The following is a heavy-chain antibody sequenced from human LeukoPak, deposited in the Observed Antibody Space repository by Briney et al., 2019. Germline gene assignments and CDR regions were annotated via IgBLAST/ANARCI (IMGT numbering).Heavy chain of an antibody. D-gene: IGHD3-9*01. J-gene: IGHJ6*03. V-gene: IGHV3-21*01. Sequence: GGSLRLSCAGSGFTFNTYNMNWVRQAPGKGLEWVSSISSSSSYIYYADSVKGRFTISRDNAKNSLYLQMNSLRAEDTAVCYCARYYDILTGYSYYYYYMDVWGKGTTVTISS. CDR1: GFTFNTYN. CDR3: ARYYDILTGYSYYYYYMDV. CDR2: ISSSSSYI.